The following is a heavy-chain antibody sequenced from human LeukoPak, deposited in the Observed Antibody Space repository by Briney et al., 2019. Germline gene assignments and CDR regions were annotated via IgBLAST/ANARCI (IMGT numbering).Heavy chain of an antibody. V-gene: IGHV4-31*03. CDR1: GGSISSGDYY. CDR3: AKGPGHDILPNWFDP. J-gene: IGHJ5*02. D-gene: IGHD3-9*01. CDR2: IYYIGNT. Sequence: SETLSLTCTVSGGSISSGDYYWGWIRQHPGKGLEWIGYIYYIGNTYYSPSLKSRVTISVDTSKNQFSLKLSSVTAADTAVYYCAKGPGHDILPNWFDPWGQGTLVTVSS.